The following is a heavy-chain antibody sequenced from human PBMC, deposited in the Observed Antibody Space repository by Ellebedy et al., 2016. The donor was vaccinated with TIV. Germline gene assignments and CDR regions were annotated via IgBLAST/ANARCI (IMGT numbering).Heavy chain of an antibody. CDR3: ARQGPYDFDLDY. Sequence: MPSETLSLTCTVSGDSINGYYWSWIRQPPGKGLEYIGHIYYIGTTNYNPSLKSRVTISVYTSKNQVSLKLRSLTAADTAVYFCARQGPYDFDLDYWGQGILVTVSS. CDR2: IYYIGTT. CDR1: GDSINGYY. V-gene: IGHV4-59*08. D-gene: IGHD3-3*01. J-gene: IGHJ4*02.